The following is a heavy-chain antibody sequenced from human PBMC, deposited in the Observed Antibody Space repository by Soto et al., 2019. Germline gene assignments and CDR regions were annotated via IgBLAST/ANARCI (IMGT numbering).Heavy chain of an antibody. CDR3: ARGVTIFGVVIHYYGMDV. CDR1: GGSISSGDYY. J-gene: IGHJ6*02. CDR2: IYYSGST. V-gene: IGHV4-30-4*01. Sequence: PSETLSLTCTVSGGSISSGDYYWSWIRQPPGKGLEWIGYIYYSGSTYYNPSLKSRVTISVDTSKNQFSLKLSSVTAADTAVYYCARGVTIFGVVIHYYGMDVWGQGTTVTVYS. D-gene: IGHD3-3*01.